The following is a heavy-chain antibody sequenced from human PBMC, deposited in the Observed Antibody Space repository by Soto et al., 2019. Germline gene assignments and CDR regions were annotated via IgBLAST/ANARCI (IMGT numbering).Heavy chain of an antibody. J-gene: IGHJ2*01. Sequence: GASVKVSCKASGYTFTSYGISWVRQAPGQGLEWMGWISAYNGNTNYAQKLQGRVTISVDTSKNQFSLKLSSVTAADTAVYYCARGMGGATYYDILTGYYWDWYFDLWGRGTLVTVSS. D-gene: IGHD3-9*01. V-gene: IGHV1-18*01. CDR2: ISAYNGNT. CDR3: ARGMGGATYYDILTGYYWDWYFDL. CDR1: GYTFTSYG.